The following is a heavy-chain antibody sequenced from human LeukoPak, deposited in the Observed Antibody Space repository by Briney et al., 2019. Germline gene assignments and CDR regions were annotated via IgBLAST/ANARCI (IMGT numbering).Heavy chain of an antibody. Sequence: GSLRLSCAASGFTFSTYWMHWIRQPPGKGLEWIGYIYNSGSTNYNPSLKSRVTISLDTSKNQFSLKLTSATAADTAVYYCARREAFDIWGQGTMVTVSS. CDR1: GFTFSTYW. J-gene: IGHJ3*02. CDR3: ARREAFDI. V-gene: IGHV4-59*08. CDR2: IYNSGST.